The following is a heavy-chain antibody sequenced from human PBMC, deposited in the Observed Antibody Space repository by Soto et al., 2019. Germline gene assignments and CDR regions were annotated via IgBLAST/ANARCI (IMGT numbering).Heavy chain of an antibody. V-gene: IGHV3-33*01. CDR1: GFTFSSYG. D-gene: IGHD1-26*01. CDR2: IWYDGSNK. Sequence: PGGSLRLSCAASGFTFSSYGMHWVRQAPGKGLEWVAVIWYDGSNKYYADSVKGRFTISRDNSKNTLYLQMNSLRAEDTAVYYCARVLGAGPYYYGMDVWGQGTTVTVSS. CDR3: ARVLGAGPYYYGMDV. J-gene: IGHJ6*02.